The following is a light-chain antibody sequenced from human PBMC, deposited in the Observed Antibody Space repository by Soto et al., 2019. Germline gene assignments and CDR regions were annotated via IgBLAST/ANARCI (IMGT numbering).Light chain of an antibody. CDR3: CSLTTSHTYV. CDR2: EVN. J-gene: IGLJ1*01. CDR1: SSDVGAYNY. Sequence: QSALTQPASVSGSPGQSITISCTGTSSDVGAYNYFSWYQQHPGKAPKLMILEVNNRPSGVSNRYSGSKSGNSASLTISGLQADDEADYYCCSLTTSHTYVFGSGTKLTVL. V-gene: IGLV2-14*01.